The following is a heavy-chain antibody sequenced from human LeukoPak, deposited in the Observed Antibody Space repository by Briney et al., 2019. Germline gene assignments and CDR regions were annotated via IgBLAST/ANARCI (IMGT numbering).Heavy chain of an antibody. D-gene: IGHD2-2*01. Sequence: GGSLRLSCAASGFTFSSYAMHWVRQAPGKGLEWEAVISYDGSNKYYADSVKGRFTISRDNSKNTLYLQMNSLRAEDTAVYYCARANIVVVPAAMSFDYWGQGTLVTVSS. CDR2: ISYDGSNK. CDR1: GFTFSSYA. CDR3: ARANIVVVPAAMSFDY. V-gene: IGHV3-30*04. J-gene: IGHJ4*02.